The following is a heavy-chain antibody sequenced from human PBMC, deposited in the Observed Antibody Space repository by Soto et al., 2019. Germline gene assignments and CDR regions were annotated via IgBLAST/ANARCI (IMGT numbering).Heavy chain of an antibody. CDR2: INHSGST. CDR1: GGSFSGYY. Sequence: QVQLQQWGARLLKTSETLSLTCAVYGGSFSGYYWSWIRQPPGKGLEWIGEINHSGSTNYNPSLKSRVTISVDTSKNQFSLKLSSVTAADTAVYYCARGRVNECELPYFDYWGQGTLVSVSS. D-gene: IGHD1-26*01. J-gene: IGHJ4*02. V-gene: IGHV4-34*01. CDR3: ARGRVNECELPYFDY.